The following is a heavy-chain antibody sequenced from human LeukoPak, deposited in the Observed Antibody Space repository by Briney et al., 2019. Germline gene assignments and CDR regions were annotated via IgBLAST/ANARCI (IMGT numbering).Heavy chain of an antibody. V-gene: IGHV1-46*01. CDR3: ARGGNQEYSSSWYSGY. J-gene: IGHJ4*02. CDR2: INPSGGST. Sequence: ASVKVSCKASGYTFTSYYIHWVRQAPGQGLEWMGIINPSGGSTSYAQKFQGRVTMTRDTSTSTVYMELSSLRSEDTAVYYFARGGNQEYSSSWYSGYWGQGTLVTVSS. CDR1: GYTFTSYY. D-gene: IGHD6-13*01.